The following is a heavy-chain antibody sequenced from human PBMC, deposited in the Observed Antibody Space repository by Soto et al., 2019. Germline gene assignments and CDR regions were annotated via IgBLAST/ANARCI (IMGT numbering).Heavy chain of an antibody. CDR2: INAGDGNT. V-gene: IGHV1-3*01. CDR1: GYTFTNYA. D-gene: IGHD3-10*01. Sequence: GASVKVSGKASGYTFTNYAIHWVRQAPGQSLEWMGRINAGDGNTRYPQNSQGRVTITRDTSASTAYMELSSLRSEDTAVYYCARFSGDGSGNNFDNWGQGTLVTVSS. CDR3: ARFSGDGSGNNFDN. J-gene: IGHJ4*02.